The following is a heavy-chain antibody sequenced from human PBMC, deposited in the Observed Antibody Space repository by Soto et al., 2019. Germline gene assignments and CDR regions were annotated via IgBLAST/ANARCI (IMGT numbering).Heavy chain of an antibody. CDR1: GLTLSTYD. D-gene: IGHD2-15*01. CDR2: IATAGDT. CDR3: TKELLGGHIRPFDI. J-gene: IGHJ3*02. V-gene: IGHV3-13*04. Sequence: EVQLVECGGGLVQPGGSLRLSCAASGLTLSTYDMHWVRQTPGKGLEWVSSIATAGDTYYADSVRGRFTISREIAKNSFYLQMNTLRAGDTAVYYCTKELLGGHIRPFDIWGRGTVVTVSS.